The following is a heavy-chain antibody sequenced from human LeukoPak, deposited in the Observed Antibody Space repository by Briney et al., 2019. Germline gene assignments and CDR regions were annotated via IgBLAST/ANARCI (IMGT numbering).Heavy chain of an antibody. V-gene: IGHV3-23*01. J-gene: IGHJ4*02. CDR1: GFTFSNYA. CDR3: AKSNFYCTTATCHTWAFDY. CDR2: LTGSGGNT. D-gene: IGHD2-2*01. Sequence: GGSLRLSCAASGFTFSNYAMSWVRQAPGKGLEWVSGLTGSGGNTYYADSVKGRFTISRDNSKNTLYLQMSSLRAEDTAVYYCAKSNFYCTTATCHTWAFDYWGQGTLDTVSS.